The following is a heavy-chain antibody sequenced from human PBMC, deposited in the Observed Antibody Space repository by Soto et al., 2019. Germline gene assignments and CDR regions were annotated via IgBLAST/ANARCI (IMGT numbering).Heavy chain of an antibody. V-gene: IGHV1-69*06. CDR2: IIPIFCTA. J-gene: IGHJ6*02. CDR3: ARVRENIVATFAYYYGMDA. CDR1: VGTFSSYA. Sequence: SVLDPCKPSVGTFSSYASIWVRQAPPQGLEGMGGIIPIFCTANYEQRFHGRVTIPADKSASTAYMELSRLRREETAVYYGARVRENIVATFAYYYGMDAWGQGTTVTVSS. D-gene: IGHD5-12*01.